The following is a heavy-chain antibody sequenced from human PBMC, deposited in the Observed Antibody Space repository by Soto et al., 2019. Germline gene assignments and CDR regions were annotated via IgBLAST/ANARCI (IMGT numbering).Heavy chain of an antibody. CDR2: MNPNSGNT. J-gene: IGHJ3*02. CDR1: GYTFTSYD. V-gene: IGHV1-8*01. CDR3: ARGMESGWEIPQYAFDI. Sequence: ASVKVSCKASGYTFTSYDINWVRQATGQGLEWMGWMNPNSGNTGYAQKFQGRVTMTRNTSISTAYMELSSLRSEDTAVYYCARGMESGWEIPQYAFDICGQVTMVTVSS. D-gene: IGHD1-26*01.